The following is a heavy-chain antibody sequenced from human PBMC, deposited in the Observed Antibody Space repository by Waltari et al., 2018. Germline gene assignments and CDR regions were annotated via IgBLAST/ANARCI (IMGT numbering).Heavy chain of an antibody. Sequence: QVLLVQSGAEFKEPGASVKVSCRTSGYSFGSFGIGWVRQVPGQGLEWRGGITGYNDRTVYAEKFQGRVTMTRDTSTTTAHMELRALTSGDTAVYFCARGRTVRTYDYFDSWGQGTLVTVSS. D-gene: IGHD4-4*01. CDR1: GYSFGSFG. J-gene: IGHJ4*02. CDR2: ITGYNDRT. V-gene: IGHV1-18*01. CDR3: ARGRTVRTYDYFDS.